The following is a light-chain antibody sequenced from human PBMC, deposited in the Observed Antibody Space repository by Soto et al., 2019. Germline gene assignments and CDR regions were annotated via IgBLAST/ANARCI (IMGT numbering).Light chain of an antibody. J-gene: IGLJ1*01. V-gene: IGLV1-40*01. CDR3: QSYDSSLSSYV. Sequence: QSALTQPPSVSGAPGQRVTISCTGSSSNIVAGYDVHWYQQLPGTAPKLLIYGNSNRPSGVPDRFSGSKSGTSASLAITGLQAEDEADYYCQSYDSSLSSYVFGTGTKVTVL. CDR2: GNS. CDR1: SSNIVAGYD.